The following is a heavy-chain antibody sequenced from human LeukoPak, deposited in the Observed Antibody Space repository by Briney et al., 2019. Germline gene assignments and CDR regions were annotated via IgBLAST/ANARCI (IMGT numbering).Heavy chain of an antibody. CDR2: IKSKTDGGTI. CDR3: XXXLXGGTEAP. V-gene: IGHV3-15*01. J-gene: IGHJ5*02. D-gene: IGHD1-1*01. Sequence: GGSLRLSCAASGFTFNNAWMSWVRQAPGKGLEGVGRIKSKTDGGTIDYAAPVKGRFNISRDESKNTVDLQMNSLKTDDTAVYXXXXXLXGGTEAPWGQGALVTVSS. CDR1: GFTFNNAW.